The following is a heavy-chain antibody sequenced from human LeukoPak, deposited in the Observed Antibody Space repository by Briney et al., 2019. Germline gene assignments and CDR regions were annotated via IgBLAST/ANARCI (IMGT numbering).Heavy chain of an antibody. D-gene: IGHD6-13*01. V-gene: IGHV3-23*01. J-gene: IGHJ4*02. CDR2: ISGSGGST. Sequence: GGSLRLSCAASGFTFSSYAMSWVRQAPGKGLEWVSAISGSGGSTYYADSVKGRFTISRDDSKNTLYLQMNSLRAEDTAVYYCAKQSSRRLDYFDYWGQGTLVTVSS. CDR1: GFTFSSYA. CDR3: AKQSSRRLDYFDY.